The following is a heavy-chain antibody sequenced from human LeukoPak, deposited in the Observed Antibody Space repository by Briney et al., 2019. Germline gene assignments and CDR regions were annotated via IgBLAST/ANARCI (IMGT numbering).Heavy chain of an antibody. CDR3: AKDLGYSYGYVADY. CDR1: GFTFSSYG. CDR2: ISYDGSNK. V-gene: IGHV3-30*18. Sequence: GGSLRLSCAASGFTFSSYGMHWVRQAPGTGLEWVAVISYDGSNKYYADSVKGRFTISRDNSKNTLYLQMNSLRTEDTAVYYCAKDLGYSYGYVADYWGQGTLVTVSS. D-gene: IGHD5-18*01. J-gene: IGHJ4*02.